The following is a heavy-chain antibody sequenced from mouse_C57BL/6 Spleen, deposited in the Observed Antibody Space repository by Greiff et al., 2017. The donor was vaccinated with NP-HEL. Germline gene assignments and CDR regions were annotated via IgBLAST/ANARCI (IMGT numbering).Heavy chain of an antibody. D-gene: IGHD2-3*01. V-gene: IGHV5-9-1*02. J-gene: IGHJ2*01. Sequence: EVQLVESGEGLVKPGGSLKLSCAASGFTFSSYAMSWVRQTPEKRLEWVAYISSGGDYIYYADTVKGRFTISRDNARNTLYLQMSSLKSEDTAMYYCTGDPGYYPLFDYWGQGTTLTVSS. CDR3: TGDPGYYPLFDY. CDR2: ISSGGDYI. CDR1: GFTFSSYA.